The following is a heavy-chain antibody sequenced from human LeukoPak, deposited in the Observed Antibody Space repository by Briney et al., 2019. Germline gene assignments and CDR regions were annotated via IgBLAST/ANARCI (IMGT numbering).Heavy chain of an antibody. CDR3: AKDLAFSGSLDH. D-gene: IGHD1-26*01. CDR1: GFTFGSYG. J-gene: IGHJ4*02. CDR2: TSTDGRTK. Sequence: RGSLRLSCVASGFTFGSYGMHWVRQAPGKGLEWVALTSTDGRTKFYVDSVKGRFTVSRDNSKNTVYLQMNSLRTDDTAVYYCAKDLAFSGSLDHWGQGTVVSVSS. V-gene: IGHV3-30*18.